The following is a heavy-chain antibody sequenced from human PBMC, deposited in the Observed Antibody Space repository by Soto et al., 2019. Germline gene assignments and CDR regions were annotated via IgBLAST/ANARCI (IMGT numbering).Heavy chain of an antibody. CDR1: GGSISSYS. V-gene: IGHV4-59*01. J-gene: IGHJ3*02. CDR2: IYYSGGT. D-gene: IGHD1-1*01. Sequence: SEPLSLTCTVAGGSISSYSRSWIRQPPGKGLEWIGYIYYSGGTKYNPSLKSRVTISVDRSKNQFSLKLSSVTAADTAVYYCAREVRAFAIWGQGTMVTVSS. CDR3: AREVRAFAI.